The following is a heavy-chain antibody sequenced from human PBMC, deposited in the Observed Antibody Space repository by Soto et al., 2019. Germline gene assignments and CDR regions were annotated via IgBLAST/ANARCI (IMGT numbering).Heavy chain of an antibody. Sequence: SETLSLTCTVFGGSISSRSYYWGWISQPPGKGLEWIGSIYYSGSTYYNPSLKSRVTISVDTSKNQFSLKLSSVTAADTAVYYCARHYHTIFGVKDWFDPWGQGTLVTVSS. CDR3: ARHYHTIFGVKDWFDP. CDR2: IYYSGST. V-gene: IGHV4-39*01. J-gene: IGHJ5*02. CDR1: GGSISSRSYY. D-gene: IGHD3-3*01.